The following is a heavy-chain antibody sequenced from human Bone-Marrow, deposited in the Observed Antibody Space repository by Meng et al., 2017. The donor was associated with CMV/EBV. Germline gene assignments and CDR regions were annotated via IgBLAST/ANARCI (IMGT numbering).Heavy chain of an antibody. CDR2: ISSSSSYI. J-gene: IGHJ6*02. CDR3: AKDRGQQWLDWAVMDV. V-gene: IGHV3-21*01. Sequence: LSLTCAASGFTFSSYSMNWVRQAPGKGLEWVSSISSSSSYIYYADSVKGRFTISRDNAKNSLYLQMNSLRAEDTAVYYCAKDRGQQWLDWAVMDVWGQGTTVTVSS. CDR1: GFTFSSYS. D-gene: IGHD3/OR15-3a*01.